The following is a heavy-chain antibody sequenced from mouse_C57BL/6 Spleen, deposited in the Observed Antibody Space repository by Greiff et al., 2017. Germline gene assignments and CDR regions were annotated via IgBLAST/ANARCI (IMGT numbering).Heavy chain of an antibody. D-gene: IGHD5-1*01. CDR3: ARRGSTSYAMDY. CDR1: EYEFPSHD. V-gene: IGHV5-2*01. Sequence: EVPVVESGGGLVQPGESLKLSCESNEYEFPSHDMSWVRKTPEKRLELVAAINSDGGSTYYPDTMERRLIISRDHTKKTLYLQMSSLRSEDTALYYCARRGSTSYAMDYWGQGTSVTVSS. J-gene: IGHJ4*01. CDR2: INSDGGST.